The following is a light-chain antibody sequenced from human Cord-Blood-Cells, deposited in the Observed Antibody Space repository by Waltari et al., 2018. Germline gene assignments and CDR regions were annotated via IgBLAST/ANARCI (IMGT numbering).Light chain of an antibody. CDR3: CSYAGSSTYYV. V-gene: IGLV2-23*01. CDR1: SSDVGSYNP. Sequence: QSALTQPASVSGSPGQSITISCTGTSSDVGSYNPVPWYQQHPGKAPKLMIYEGSKRPSGVSNRFSGSKPGNTASLTISGLQAEDEADYYCCSYAGSSTYYVFGTGTKVTVL. CDR2: EGS. J-gene: IGLJ1*01.